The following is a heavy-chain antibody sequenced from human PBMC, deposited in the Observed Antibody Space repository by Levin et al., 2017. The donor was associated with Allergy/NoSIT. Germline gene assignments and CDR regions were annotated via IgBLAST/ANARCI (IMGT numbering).Heavy chain of an antibody. J-gene: IGHJ4*02. CDR3: ARVERWIQLWPPRRGFDY. CDR1: GGSFSGYY. V-gene: IGHV4-34*01. CDR2: INHSGST. D-gene: IGHD5-18*01. Sequence: SQTLSLTCAVYGGSFSGYYWSWIRQPPGKGLEWIGEINHSGSTNYNPSLKSRVTISVDTSKNQFSLKLSSVTAADTAVYYCARVERWIQLWPPRRGFDYWGQGTLVTVSS.